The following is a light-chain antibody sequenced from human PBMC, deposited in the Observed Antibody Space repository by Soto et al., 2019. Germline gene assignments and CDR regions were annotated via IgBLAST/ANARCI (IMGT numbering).Light chain of an antibody. CDR3: SSYTGSITL. V-gene: IGLV2-14*01. CDR1: SSDVGGYKY. CDR2: DVS. Sequence: QSVLTQPASVSGSPGQSITISCTGTSSDVGGYKYVSWYQQHPGKAPKVMIYDVSNRPSGVSNRFSGSKSGNTASLTISGLQAEDEADYYCSSYTGSITLFGGGTKLTVL. J-gene: IGLJ2*01.